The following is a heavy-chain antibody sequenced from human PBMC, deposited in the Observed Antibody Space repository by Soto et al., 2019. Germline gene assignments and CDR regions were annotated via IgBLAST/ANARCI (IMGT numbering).Heavy chain of an antibody. J-gene: IGHJ4*02. D-gene: IGHD6-13*01. CDR1: GDSVSSNSAA. V-gene: IGHV6-1*01. Sequence: SQTLSLTCAISGDSVSSNSAAWNWIRQSPSRGLEWLGRTYYRSKWYNDYAVSVKSRITINPDTSKNQFSLQLNSVTPEDTAVYYCARWAGSSWHGTYYFDYWGQGTLVTVSS. CDR3: ARWAGSSWHGTYYFDY. CDR2: TYYRSKWYN.